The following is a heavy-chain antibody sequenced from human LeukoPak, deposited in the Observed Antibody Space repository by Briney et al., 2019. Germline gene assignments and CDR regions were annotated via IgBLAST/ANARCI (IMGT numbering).Heavy chain of an antibody. Sequence: GASVKVSCKASGYTFTSYAISWVRQAPGQGLEWMGGIIPIFGTANYAQKFQGRVTITADESTSTAYMELSSLRSEDTAVYYCARGRSTMIVAQPYYFDYWGQGTLVTVSS. D-gene: IGHD3-22*01. J-gene: IGHJ4*02. CDR1: GYTFTSYA. CDR2: IIPIFGTA. CDR3: ARGRSTMIVAQPYYFDY. V-gene: IGHV1-69*13.